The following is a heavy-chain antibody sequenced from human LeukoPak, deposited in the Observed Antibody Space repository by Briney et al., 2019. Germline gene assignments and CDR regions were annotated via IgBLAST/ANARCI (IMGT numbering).Heavy chain of an antibody. J-gene: IGHJ4*02. D-gene: IGHD1-26*01. CDR1: GYTFDDYG. Sequence: GGSLRLSCAASGYTFDDYGMSWVRQAPGKGLEWVSGINWNGGSTGYADSVKGRFTISRDNAKNSLCLQMNSLRAEDTALYHCARKGLGGELGGFDYWGQGTLVTVSS. CDR2: INWNGGST. CDR3: ARKGLGGELGGFDY. V-gene: IGHV3-20*01.